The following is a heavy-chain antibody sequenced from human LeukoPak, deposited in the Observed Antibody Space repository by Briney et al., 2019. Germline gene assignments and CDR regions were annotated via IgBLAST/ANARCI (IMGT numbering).Heavy chain of an antibody. D-gene: IGHD3-22*01. V-gene: IGHV4-34*01. Sequence: SETLSLTCAVYGGSLSDYYWSWIRQPPGKGLEWIGEINDSGSTNYNPSLKSRVTILVDTSKNQFSLNLTSVTAADTAVYYCARVRYYDSSGYTHFDYWGQGTLVTVSS. CDR3: ARVRYYDSSGYTHFDY. CDR1: GGSLSDYY. CDR2: INDSGST. J-gene: IGHJ4*02.